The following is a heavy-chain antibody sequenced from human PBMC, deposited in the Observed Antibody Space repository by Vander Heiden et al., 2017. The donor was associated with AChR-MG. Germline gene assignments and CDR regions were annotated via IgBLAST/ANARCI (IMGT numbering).Heavy chain of an antibody. J-gene: IGHJ1*01. CDR2: INPGNGDT. CDR1: GYTFNTYT. D-gene: IGHD6-19*01. Sequence: QVQLVQSGAELKNPGASVKISCRAFGYTFNTYTIHWVRQAPGQRLEWMGWINPGNGDTKDLQKFQDRVTFTSDTAASTASMVLSRLRFDDTAVYYCARGFSSDRVHLQVWGHGTLVPVS. V-gene: IGHV1-3*01. CDR3: ARGFSSDRVHLQV.